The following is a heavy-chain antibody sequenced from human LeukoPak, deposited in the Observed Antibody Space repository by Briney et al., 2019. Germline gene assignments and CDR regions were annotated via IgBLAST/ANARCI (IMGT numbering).Heavy chain of an antibody. Sequence: SDTLSLTCTVSGGSISSSSDYWGWIRQPPGKGPVWIGSISYSGGTYYSPCLKSRATISVDTSKYQFSLKLSSVTAADTAVYYCARLSDYYDSSGYRHYYMDVWGKGTTVTVSS. CDR1: GGSISSSSDY. D-gene: IGHD3-22*01. CDR2: ISYSGGT. J-gene: IGHJ6*03. CDR3: ARLSDYYDSSGYRHYYMDV. V-gene: IGHV4-39*01.